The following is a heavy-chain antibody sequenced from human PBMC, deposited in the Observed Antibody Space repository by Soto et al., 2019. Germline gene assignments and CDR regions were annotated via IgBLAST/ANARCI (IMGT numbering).Heavy chain of an antibody. J-gene: IGHJ4*02. CDR2: INPSGGST. D-gene: IGHD3-16*01. Sequence: ASVKVSCKASGYTFTSYYMHWVRQAPGQGLEWMGIINPSGGSTSYAQKFQGRVTMTRDTSTGTVYMELSSLRSEDTAVYYCALGVGSPDSQLWGQGTLVTVSS. CDR3: ALGVGSPDSQL. CDR1: GYTFTSYY. V-gene: IGHV1-46*01.